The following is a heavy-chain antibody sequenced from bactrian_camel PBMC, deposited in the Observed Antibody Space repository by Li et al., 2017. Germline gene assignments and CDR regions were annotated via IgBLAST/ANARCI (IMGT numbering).Heavy chain of an antibody. V-gene: IGHV3S40*01. CDR3: VRERGSWYYYRYLDT. Sequence: SCAATGITFSRHDMSWVRQAPGKEVEWVAGITSLPSLFRAASYADSVKGRFSISRDNARNTVYLQMNSLKSEDTARYYCVRERGSWYYYRYLDTWGQGTQVTVS. D-gene: IGHD2*01. CDR1: GITFSRHD. CDR2: ITSLPSLFRAA. J-gene: IGHJ2*01.